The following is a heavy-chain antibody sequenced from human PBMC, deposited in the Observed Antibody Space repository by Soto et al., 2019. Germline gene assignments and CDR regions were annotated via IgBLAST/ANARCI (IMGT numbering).Heavy chain of an antibody. V-gene: IGHV4-59*12. CDR1: GGSISSYY. Sequence: PSETLSLTCTVSGGSISSYYWSWIRQPPGKGLEWIGYIYYSGSTNYNPSLKSRVTISVDTSKNQFSLKLSSVTAADTAVYYCARISTSSGYYLRDFDYWDQGTLVTVSS. J-gene: IGHJ4*02. D-gene: IGHD3-22*01. CDR2: IYYSGST. CDR3: ARISTSSGYYLRDFDY.